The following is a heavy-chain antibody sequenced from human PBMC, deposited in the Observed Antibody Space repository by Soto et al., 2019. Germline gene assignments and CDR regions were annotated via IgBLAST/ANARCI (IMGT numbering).Heavy chain of an antibody. CDR2: IRGTGLNT. V-gene: IGHV3-23*01. Sequence: GGSLRLSCVGSGFPFKNFAINWVRQAPGKGLEWVSVIRGTGLNTYYAASVKGRFTISRDNSKNTVNLQMDSLRVEDTAVYYCSKRASLGNIDNWFDPWGPGTQV. CDR1: GFPFKNFA. J-gene: IGHJ5*02. D-gene: IGHD7-27*01. CDR3: SKRASLGNIDNWFDP.